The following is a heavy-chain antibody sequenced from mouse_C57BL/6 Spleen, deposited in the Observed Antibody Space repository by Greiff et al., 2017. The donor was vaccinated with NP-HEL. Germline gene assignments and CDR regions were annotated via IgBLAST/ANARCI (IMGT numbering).Heavy chain of an antibody. CDR3: ARGELGRPLFDY. V-gene: IGHV1-80*01. CDR1: GYAFSSYW. J-gene: IGHJ2*01. Sequence: VQLQQSGAELVKPGASVKISCKASGYAFSSYWMNWVKQRPGKGLEWIGQIYPGDGDTNYNGKFKGKATLTADKPSSTAYMQLSSLTSEDSAVYFCARGELGRPLFDYWGQGTTLTVSS. D-gene: IGHD4-1*01. CDR2: IYPGDGDT.